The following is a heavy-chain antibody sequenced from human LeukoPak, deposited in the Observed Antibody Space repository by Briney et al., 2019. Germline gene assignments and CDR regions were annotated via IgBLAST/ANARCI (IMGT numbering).Heavy chain of an antibody. CDR2: MNPNSGNT. V-gene: IGHV1-8*01. Sequence: ASVKVSCKVSGYTFTSYDINWVRQATGQGLEWLGWMNPNSGNTGSSQQVQDRITITMNTSISTYYLELSSLRSEDTAVYYCARIYYRRSDYHYYYMDVWGEGTTVSVSS. CDR3: ARIYYRRSDYHYYYMDV. CDR1: GYTFTSYD. D-gene: IGHD3-10*01. J-gene: IGHJ6*03.